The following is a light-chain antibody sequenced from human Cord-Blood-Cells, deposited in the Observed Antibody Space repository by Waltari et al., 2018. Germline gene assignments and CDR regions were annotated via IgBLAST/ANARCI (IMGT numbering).Light chain of an antibody. CDR3: QQYGSSPGT. CDR2: GAS. V-gene: IGKV3-20*01. CDR1: QSVSSSY. J-gene: IGKJ1*01. Sequence: EIVLTQSPGTLSLSPGERATLSCWASQSVSSSYLAWYQQKPGQAPRLSIYGASSRATGIPDRFSGSGSGTDFTLTISRLEPEDFAVYYCQQYGSSPGTFGQGTKVEIK.